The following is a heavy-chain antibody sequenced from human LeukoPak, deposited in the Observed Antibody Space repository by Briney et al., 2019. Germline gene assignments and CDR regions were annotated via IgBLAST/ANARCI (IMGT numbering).Heavy chain of an antibody. CDR3: ARRIVVAGLFDY. CDR1: GGSISSGNYY. V-gene: IGHV4-31*03. J-gene: IGHJ4*02. D-gene: IGHD6-19*01. Sequence: SQTLSLTCTVSGGSISSGNYYWSWIRQHPGKGLKWIGYIYYSGSTYYNPSLKSRVTISRDTSKNQFSLKLSSVTAADTAVYYCARRIVVAGLFDYWGQGTLVTVSS. CDR2: IYYSGST.